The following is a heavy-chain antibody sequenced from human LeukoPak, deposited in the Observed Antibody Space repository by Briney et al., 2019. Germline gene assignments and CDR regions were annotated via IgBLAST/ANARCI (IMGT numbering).Heavy chain of an antibody. CDR3: ASFEQLGRRDY. CDR2: IYYSGST. Sequence: SETLSLTCTVSGGSISSSSYYWGWIRQPPGKGLEWIGSIYYSGSTYYNPSLKSRVTISVDTSKNQFSLKLSSVTAADTAVYYCASFEQLGRRDYWGQGTLVAVSS. V-gene: IGHV4-39*01. CDR1: GGSISSSSYY. J-gene: IGHJ4*02. D-gene: IGHD6-6*01.